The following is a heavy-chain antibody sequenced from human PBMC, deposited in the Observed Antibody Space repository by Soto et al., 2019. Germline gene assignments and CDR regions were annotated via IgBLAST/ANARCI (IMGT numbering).Heavy chain of an antibody. D-gene: IGHD3-3*01. V-gene: IGHV1-58*01. J-gene: IGHJ6*02. Sequence: GTSVKVSCKASGFTFTSSAVQWVRQARGQRLEWIGWIVVGSGNTNYAQKFQERVTITRDMSTSTAYMELSSLRSEDTAVYYCAAAADVLRFLEWLSAVTASGMDVWGQGTTVTVSS. CDR2: IVVGSGNT. CDR1: GFTFTSSA. CDR3: AAAADVLRFLEWLSAVTASGMDV.